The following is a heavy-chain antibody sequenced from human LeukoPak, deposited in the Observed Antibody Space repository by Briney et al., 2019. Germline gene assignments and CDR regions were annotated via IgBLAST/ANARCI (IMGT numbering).Heavy chain of an antibody. CDR2: ISSRESTI. V-gene: IGHV3-11*01. Sequence: LSLTCAVYGGSFSGYYWSWIRQPPGKGLEWVSYISSRESTIYYADSVKGRFTISRDSAKNSLYLQMNSLGADDTAAYYCARVPRYGSGSYYSLDHWGQGTLVTVSS. D-gene: IGHD3-10*01. CDR3: ARVPRYGSGSYYSLDH. CDR1: GGSFSGYY. J-gene: IGHJ4*02.